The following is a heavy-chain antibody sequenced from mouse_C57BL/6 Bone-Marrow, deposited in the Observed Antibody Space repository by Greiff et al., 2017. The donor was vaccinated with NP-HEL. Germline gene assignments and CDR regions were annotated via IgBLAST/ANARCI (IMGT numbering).Heavy chain of an antibody. CDR1: GYTFTSYW. D-gene: IGHD2-1*01. CDR3: ARGGSCYGNSYWYYAV. V-gene: IGHV1-52*01. Sequence: QVQLQQPGAELVRPGSSVKLSCKASGYTFTSYWMHWVKQRPIQGLEWIGNIDPSDSETHYNQKFKDKATLTVDKSSSTAYMQLSSLTSEDSAVYYWARGGSCYGNSYWYYAVWGTGTTVTVSA. CDR2: IDPSDSET. J-gene: IGHJ1*03.